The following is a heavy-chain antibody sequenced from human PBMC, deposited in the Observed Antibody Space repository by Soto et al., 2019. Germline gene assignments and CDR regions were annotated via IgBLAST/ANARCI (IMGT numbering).Heavy chain of an antibody. CDR3: ASRDPGTSVDY. CDR1: GGSFTSNNW. Sequence: SETLSLTCAVSGGSFTSNNWWTWVRQPPGQGLEWIGEIHRTGSTNYNPSLKSRVTISLDKSENQFSLKVTSLTAADTAVYYCASRDPGTSVDYWGQGTLVTVSS. CDR2: IHRTGST. J-gene: IGHJ4*02. D-gene: IGHD1-7*01. V-gene: IGHV4-4*02.